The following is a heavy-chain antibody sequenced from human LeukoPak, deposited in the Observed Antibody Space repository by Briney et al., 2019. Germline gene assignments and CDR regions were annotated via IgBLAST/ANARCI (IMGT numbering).Heavy chain of an antibody. CDR2: INPSGGT. Sequence: ASVKVSCKASGYTFTGYYLHWVRQAPGQGLEWMGWINPSGGTNYAQKFQGRVTMTRDTSISTAYMELSRLTSDDTAVYYCARGSSYPFDPWGQGTLVTVSS. CDR3: ARGSSYPFDP. D-gene: IGHD2-2*01. CDR1: GYTFTGYY. V-gene: IGHV1-2*02. J-gene: IGHJ5*02.